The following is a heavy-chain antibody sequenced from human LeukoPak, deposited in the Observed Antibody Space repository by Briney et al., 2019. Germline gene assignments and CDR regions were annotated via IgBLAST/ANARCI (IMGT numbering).Heavy chain of an antibody. CDR3: AHQTGNVLLEY. CDR2: INPNSGGT. V-gene: IGHV1-2*02. CDR1: GYTFTAYY. Sequence: ASVKVSCKASGYTFTAYYLHWVRQAPGQGLEWMGCINPNSGGTNSAQKFQGRVTMTRDTSISTAYMELSGLRADDTAVYYCAHQTGNVLLEYWGQGTLVTVS. D-gene: IGHD7-27*01. J-gene: IGHJ4*02.